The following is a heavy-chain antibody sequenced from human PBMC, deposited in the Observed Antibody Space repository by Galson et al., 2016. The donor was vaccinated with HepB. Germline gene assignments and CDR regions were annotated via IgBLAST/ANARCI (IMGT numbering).Heavy chain of an antibody. D-gene: IGHD3-10*01. CDR3: ARDRYFGSGPRFDH. J-gene: IGHJ4*02. V-gene: IGHV1-18*01. CDR2: ISGHNGDT. Sequence: SVKVSCKASGYIFDTSGISWVRQAPGQGLDWLGWISGHNGDTKYAQKFQGRVTMTTDSSTGTAYMHLRSLRTDDTAVYYWARDRYFGSGPRFDHWGQGTVVSASS. CDR1: GYIFDTSG.